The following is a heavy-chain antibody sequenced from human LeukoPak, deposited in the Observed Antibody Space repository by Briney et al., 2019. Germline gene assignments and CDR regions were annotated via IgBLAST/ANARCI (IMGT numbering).Heavy chain of an antibody. V-gene: IGHV1-69*04. Sequence: GASVKVSCKASGGTFSSYAISWVRQAPGQGLEWMGRIIPVLGIANYAQTFQGRVTITADKSSSTAYMELSSLRSEDTAVYYCARIRGTESGLSHFDSWGPGTLVSVSS. CDR3: ARIRGTESGLSHFDS. J-gene: IGHJ4*02. CDR1: GGTFSSYA. D-gene: IGHD2-8*02. CDR2: IIPVLGIA.